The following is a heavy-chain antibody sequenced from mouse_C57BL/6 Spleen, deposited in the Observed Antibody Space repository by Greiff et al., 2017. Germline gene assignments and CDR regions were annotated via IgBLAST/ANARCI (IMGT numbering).Heavy chain of an antibody. Sequence: EVKLMESEGGLVQPGSSMKLSCTASGFTFSDYYMAWVRQVPEKGLEWVANINYDGSSTYYLDSLKSRFIISRDNAKNILYLQMSSLKSEDTATYYCAREGNYYGSSLSFDYWGQGTTLTVSS. V-gene: IGHV5-16*01. CDR1: GFTFSDYY. J-gene: IGHJ2*01. D-gene: IGHD1-1*01. CDR3: AREGNYYGSSLSFDY. CDR2: INYDGSST.